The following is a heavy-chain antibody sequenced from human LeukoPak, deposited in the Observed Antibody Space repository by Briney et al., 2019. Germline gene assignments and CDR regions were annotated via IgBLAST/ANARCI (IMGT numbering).Heavy chain of an antibody. J-gene: IGHJ4*02. D-gene: IGHD6-13*01. Sequence: PSETLSLTCAVYGGSFSGYYWSWIRQPPGKGLEWIGEINHSGSTNYNPSLKSRVTVSVDTSKNQFSLKLSSVTAADTAVYYCARTRRIAAAGPHFDYWGQGTLVTVSS. CDR1: GGSFSGYY. CDR2: INHSGST. CDR3: ARTRRIAAAGPHFDY. V-gene: IGHV4-34*01.